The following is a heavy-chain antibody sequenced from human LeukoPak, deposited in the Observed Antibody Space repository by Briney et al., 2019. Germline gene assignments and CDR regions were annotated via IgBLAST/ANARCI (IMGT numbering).Heavy chain of an antibody. CDR3: ARLSPRSAYFDY. V-gene: IGHV3-13*01. CDR2: IGTAGDT. CDR1: GFTFSSYD. Sequence: GGSLRLSCAASGFTFSSYDMHWVRQATGKGLEWVSAIGTAGDTYYPGSVKGRFTISRDNSKNTLYLQMNSLRAEDTAVYYCARLSPRSAYFDYWGQGTLVTVSS. J-gene: IGHJ4*02.